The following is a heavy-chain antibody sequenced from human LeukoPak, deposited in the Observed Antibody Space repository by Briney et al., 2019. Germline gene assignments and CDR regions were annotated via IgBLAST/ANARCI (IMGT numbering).Heavy chain of an antibody. CDR3: ATAGPYNGPVYLDY. V-gene: IGHV1-69*05. CDR2: IIPIFGTA. Sequence: GASVKVSCKASGGTFSSYAISWVRQAPGQGLEWMGGIIPIFGTANYAQKFQDRVTITRDRSMSTAYMELSSLRSEDTAMYYCATAGPYNGPVYLDYWGQGTLVTVSS. J-gene: IGHJ4*02. CDR1: GGTFSSYA. D-gene: IGHD1-1*01.